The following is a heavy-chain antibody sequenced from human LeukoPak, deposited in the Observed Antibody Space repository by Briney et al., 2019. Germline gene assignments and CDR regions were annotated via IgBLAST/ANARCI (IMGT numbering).Heavy chain of an antibody. CDR2: LLPISGSA. J-gene: IGHJ3*02. CDR3: ARERITRLRGPFEI. CDR1: VGTLSGYG. V-gene: IGHV1-69*13. D-gene: IGHD3-10*01. Sequence: SVKVSCKASVGTLSGYGLSWVRQAPGQGLEWMGGLLPISGSADYPQKFQDRRTITSDESTATAYMELSSLRSEDTAIYYCARERITRLRGPFEIWGQGTTVTVSS.